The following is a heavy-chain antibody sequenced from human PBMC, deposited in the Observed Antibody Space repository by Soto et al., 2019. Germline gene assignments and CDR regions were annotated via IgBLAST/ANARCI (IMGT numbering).Heavy chain of an antibody. CDR2: ISSTTNYI. V-gene: IGHV3-21*06. Sequence: GGSLRLSCAASGFTFSHYTMNWVRQAPGKGLEWVSSISSTTNYIYYGDSMKGRFTISRDNAKNSLYLEMNSLRAEDTAVYYCARESEDLTSSFDYWGQGTLVTVSS. J-gene: IGHJ4*02. CDR1: GFTFSHYT. CDR3: ARESEDLTSSFDY.